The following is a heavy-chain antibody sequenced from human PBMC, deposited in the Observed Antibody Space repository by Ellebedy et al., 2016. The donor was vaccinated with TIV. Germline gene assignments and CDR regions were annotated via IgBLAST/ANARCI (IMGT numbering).Heavy chain of an antibody. CDR1: GFPYDGYA. CDR3: AKAPYSLGWYSGADY. Sequence: LSLTCAASGFPYDGYAMSWVRQAPGKGLEWVSAVSGSGESTYFADSVKGRFTISRDNSKKTLYLQMNSLRAEDTALYYCAKAPYSLGWYSGADYWGQGTLVTVSS. J-gene: IGHJ4*02. V-gene: IGHV3-23*01. CDR2: VSGSGEST. D-gene: IGHD6-13*01.